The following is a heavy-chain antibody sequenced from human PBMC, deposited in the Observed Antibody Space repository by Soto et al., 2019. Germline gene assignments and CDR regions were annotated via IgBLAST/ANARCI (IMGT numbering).Heavy chain of an antibody. Sequence: GESLKISCKASGYSFTSYWIIWVRQMPGRGLEWMGRIDPSDSYTDYNPAFQGHTIISSDKSTSTVYLQLATLKASDNGMYYCARPQGGTDWLDPWGQGTLVTVSS. J-gene: IGHJ5*02. CDR2: IDPSDSYT. D-gene: IGHD1-7*01. CDR3: ARPQGGTDWLDP. V-gene: IGHV5-10-1*01. CDR1: GYSFTSYW.